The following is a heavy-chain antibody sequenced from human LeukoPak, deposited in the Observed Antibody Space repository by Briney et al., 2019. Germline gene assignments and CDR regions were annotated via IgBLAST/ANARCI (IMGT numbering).Heavy chain of an antibody. J-gene: IGHJ4*02. Sequence: SETLSLTCSVSGYSISSGYYWGWMRQPPGQGLEWIGSIYHSGSTYYNPSLESRVTISVDTSKNQFSLKMYSVTAADTALYYCARDRYGDYPYWGQGTLVTVSS. D-gene: IGHD4-17*01. V-gene: IGHV4-38-2*02. CDR3: ARDRYGDYPY. CDR2: IYHSGST. CDR1: GYSISSGYY.